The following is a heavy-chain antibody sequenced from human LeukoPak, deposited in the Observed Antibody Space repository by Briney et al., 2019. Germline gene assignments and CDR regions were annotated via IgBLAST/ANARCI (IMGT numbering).Heavy chain of an antibody. D-gene: IGHD2-2*02. CDR1: GFTFSSYA. V-gene: IGHV3-23*03. CDR3: ARDLYTERGDL. J-gene: IGHJ3*01. CDR2: IYSGGST. Sequence: GGSLRLSCAASGFTFSSYAMSWVRQAPGKGLEWVSVIYSGGSTYYADSVKGRFTISRDNSNNTLYLQMNSLRAEDTAIYYCARDLYTERGDLWGQGTMVTVSS.